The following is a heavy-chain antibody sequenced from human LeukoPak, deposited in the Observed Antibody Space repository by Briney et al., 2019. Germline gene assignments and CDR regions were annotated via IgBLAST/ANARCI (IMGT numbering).Heavy chain of an antibody. CDR1: RFTFSNYW. J-gene: IGHJ3*02. CDR3: ARTRGNAFDI. Sequence: GGSLRLSCAASRFTFSNYWMHWVRQAPGEGLVWVSRIDTDGSTTRYADSVKGRFTISRDNAENTLYLQMDSLRAEDTALYYCARTRGNAFDIWGQGTMVTVSS. D-gene: IGHD3-10*01. CDR2: IDTDGSTT. V-gene: IGHV3-74*01.